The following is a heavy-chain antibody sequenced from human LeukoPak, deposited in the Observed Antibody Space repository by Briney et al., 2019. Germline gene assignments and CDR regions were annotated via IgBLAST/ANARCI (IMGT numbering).Heavy chain of an antibody. CDR2: ISHDGSNK. CDR3: ARDSDHTATLFFYYYMDV. Sequence: PGGSLRLSCAVSGFTFSSYAMHWVRQAPGKGLEWVAVISHDGSNKYYADSVKGRFTISRDNSKNTLYLQMNSLRAEDTAVYYCARDSDHTATLFFYYYMDVWGKGTTVTVSS. J-gene: IGHJ6*03. V-gene: IGHV3-30*04. CDR1: GFTFSSYA. D-gene: IGHD5-18*01.